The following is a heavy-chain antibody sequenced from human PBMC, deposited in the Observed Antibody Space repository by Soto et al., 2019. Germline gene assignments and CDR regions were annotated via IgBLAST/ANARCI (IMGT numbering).Heavy chain of an antibody. D-gene: IGHD3-3*01. CDR2: IWYDGSNK. CDR3: ARDGYDFWAPSGDYYYYMDV. V-gene: IGHV3-33*01. Sequence: GGSLRLSCAASGFTFSSYGMHWVRQAPGKGLEWVAVIWYDGSNKYYADSVKGRFTISRDNSKNTLYLQMNSLRAEDTAVYYCARDGYDFWAPSGDYYYYMDVWGKGTTVTVSS. J-gene: IGHJ6*03. CDR1: GFTFSSYG.